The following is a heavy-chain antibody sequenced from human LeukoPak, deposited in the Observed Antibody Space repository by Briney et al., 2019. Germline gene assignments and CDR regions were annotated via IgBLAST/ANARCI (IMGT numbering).Heavy chain of an antibody. V-gene: IGHV4-31*03. Sequence: PSETLSLTCTVSGGSISSGGYYWSWIRQHPGKGLEWIGYIYYSGSTYYNPSLKSRVTISVDTFKNQFSLKLSSVTAADTAVYYCASSVAAAGIGAFDIWGQGTMVTVSS. CDR1: GGSISSGGYY. D-gene: IGHD6-13*01. CDR2: IYYSGST. J-gene: IGHJ3*02. CDR3: ASSVAAAGIGAFDI.